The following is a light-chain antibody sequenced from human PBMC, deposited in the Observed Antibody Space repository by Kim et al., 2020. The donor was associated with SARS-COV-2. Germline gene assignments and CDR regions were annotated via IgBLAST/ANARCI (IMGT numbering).Light chain of an antibody. CDR1: TGAVTSAYH. CDR3: LLCYDGPWV. CDR2: DAT. J-gene: IGLJ3*02. V-gene: IGLV7-43*01. Sequence: QTVVTQEPSLTVSPGGTVTLTCSSSTGAVTSAYHPNWVQQKPGQAPRSLIYDATNKHSWTPARFSGSLLGDKAALTLSGAQPEDEADYYCLLCYDGPWVFGGGTQLTVL.